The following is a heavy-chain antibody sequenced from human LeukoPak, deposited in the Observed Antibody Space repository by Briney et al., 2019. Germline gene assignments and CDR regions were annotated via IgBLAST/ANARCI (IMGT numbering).Heavy chain of an antibody. D-gene: IGHD4-23*01. CDR2: MNPNSGNT. J-gene: IGHJ4*02. CDR1: GYTFTSYD. Sequence: ASVKVSCKASGYTFTSYDINWVRQATGQGLEWMGWMNPNSGNTGYAQKFQGRVTMTRNTSISTAYMELNSLRSEDTAVYYCARGLAYGGNSYFDYWGQGTLVTVSS. V-gene: IGHV1-8*01. CDR3: ARGLAYGGNSYFDY.